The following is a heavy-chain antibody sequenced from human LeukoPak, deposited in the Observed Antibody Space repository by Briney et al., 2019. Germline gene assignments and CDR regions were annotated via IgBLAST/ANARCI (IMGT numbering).Heavy chain of an antibody. CDR3: ADWDAARFDY. J-gene: IGHJ4*02. CDR1: GFTFTNAW. CDR2: IFSKTDGGAT. D-gene: IGHD1-1*01. V-gene: IGHV3-15*01. Sequence: GGSLRLSCAASGFTFTNAWMNWVRQPPGKGLEWVGRIFSKTDGGATDYAGPVKGRFIIASEDAKNTLYLQMNILQTEDTAVYYCADWDAARFDYWGQGTLVTVSS.